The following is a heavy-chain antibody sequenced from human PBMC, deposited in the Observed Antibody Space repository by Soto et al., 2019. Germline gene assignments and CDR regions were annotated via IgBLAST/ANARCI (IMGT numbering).Heavy chain of an antibody. CDR1: GVSISRGDYY. CDR2: IYYSGSA. CDR3: ASSYDFWSGRLDY. J-gene: IGHJ4*02. D-gene: IGHD3-3*01. Sequence: SATLSLTCTVSGVSISRGDYYWSWIRQPPGKGLEWIGYIYYSGSAYYNPSLKSRVTISVDTSKNQFSLKLSSVTAADTAVYYCASSYDFWSGRLDYWGQGTLVTVSS. V-gene: IGHV4-30-4*01.